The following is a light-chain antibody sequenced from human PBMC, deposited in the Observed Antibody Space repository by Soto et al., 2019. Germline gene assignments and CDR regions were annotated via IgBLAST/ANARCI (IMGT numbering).Light chain of an antibody. J-gene: IGKJ4*01. CDR2: GAS. Sequence: IQVTQSQTLLSASVGDRVTITCRASQGISSYLAWYQQKPGKAPKLLISGASALQSGVPSRFSGRGSGTDFTLTISSLQPEDFATYYCQQLNSNPLTFGGGAKADI. CDR1: QGISSY. CDR3: QQLNSNPLT. V-gene: IGKV1-9*01.